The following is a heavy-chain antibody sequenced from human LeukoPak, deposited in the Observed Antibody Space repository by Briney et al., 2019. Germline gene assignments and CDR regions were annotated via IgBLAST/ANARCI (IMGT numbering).Heavy chain of an antibody. V-gene: IGHV4-39*01. CDR3: ASGYSSGWSAHGGWCDP. D-gene: IGHD6-19*01. J-gene: IGHJ5*02. CDR2: IYYSGST. CDR1: GGSISSSSYD. Sequence: SETLSLTCTVSGGSISSSSYDWGWIRQPPGKGLEWIGGIYYSGSTYYNPSLKSRVTISVDTSKNQFSLKLSSVTAADTAVYYCASGYSSGWSAHGGWCDPWGQGTLVTVSS.